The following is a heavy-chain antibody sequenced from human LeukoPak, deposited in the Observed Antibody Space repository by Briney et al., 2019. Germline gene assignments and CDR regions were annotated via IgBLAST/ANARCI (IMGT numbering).Heavy chain of an antibody. CDR1: GYTFTSYG. J-gene: IGHJ5*02. V-gene: IGHV1-18*01. CDR3: AREGDGYNYYGWFDP. CDR2: ISAYNGNT. D-gene: IGHD5-24*01. Sequence: ASVKVSCKASGYTFTSYGIGWVRQAPGQGLEWMGWISAYNGNTNYAQKLQGRVTMTTDTSTSTAYMELRSLRSDDTAVYYCAREGDGYNYYGWFDPWGQGSLVTVSS.